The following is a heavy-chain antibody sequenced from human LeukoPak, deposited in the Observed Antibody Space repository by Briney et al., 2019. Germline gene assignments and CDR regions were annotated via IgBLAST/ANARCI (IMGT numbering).Heavy chain of an antibody. J-gene: IGHJ4*02. Sequence: PGGSQRLSCAASGFTFRSYGMLWVRQAPGKGLEWVAVIWYDGSNKYYADSVKGRFTVSRDNSKNTLYLQMNSLRAEDTAVYYCATAVASSSGWYADYWGQGTLVTVSS. D-gene: IGHD6-19*01. CDR1: GFTFRSYG. CDR2: IWYDGSNK. V-gene: IGHV3-33*01. CDR3: ATAVASSSGWYADY.